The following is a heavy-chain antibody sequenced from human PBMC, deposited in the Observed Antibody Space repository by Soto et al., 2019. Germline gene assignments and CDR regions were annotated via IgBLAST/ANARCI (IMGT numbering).Heavy chain of an antibody. CDR2: ISGSGGTT. CDR1: GFTFSSYA. D-gene: IGHD6-19*01. Sequence: EVQLLESGGGLVQPGGSLRLSCAASGFTFSSYAMSWVRQAPGKGLEWVSAISGSGGTTYYADSVKGRFTFSRDNSKNTLYLQMNSRRAEGTAVYYCAKTANGWFSAFDIWGQGTMVTVSS. CDR3: AKTANGWFSAFDI. V-gene: IGHV3-23*01. J-gene: IGHJ3*02.